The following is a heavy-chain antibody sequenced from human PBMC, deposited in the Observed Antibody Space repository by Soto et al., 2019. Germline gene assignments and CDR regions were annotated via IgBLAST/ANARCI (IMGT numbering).Heavy chain of an antibody. CDR3: ARGPTVVSYYYGMDV. Sequence: PSETLSLTCTVSGGSISSYYWNWIRQPPGKGLEWIGYIYYSGSTNYNPSLKSRVTISVDTSNHQFSLKLSSVTAADTAVYYCARGPTVVSYYYGMDVWGQGTTVTVSS. V-gene: IGHV4-59*01. CDR2: IYYSGST. CDR1: GGSISSYY. J-gene: IGHJ6*02. D-gene: IGHD2-21*01.